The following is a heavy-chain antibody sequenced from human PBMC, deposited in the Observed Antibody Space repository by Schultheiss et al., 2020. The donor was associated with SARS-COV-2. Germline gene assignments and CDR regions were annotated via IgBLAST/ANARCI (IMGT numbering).Heavy chain of an antibody. J-gene: IGHJ4*02. CDR2: INHSGST. V-gene: IGHV4-34*01. D-gene: IGHD5-18*01. CDR3: ASGPHVDTAMPFDY. CDR1: GFTFSSYA. Sequence: GSLRLSCAASGFTFSSYAMSWVRQAPGKGLEWIGEINHSGSTNYNPSLKSRVTISVDTSKNQFSLKLSSVTAADTAVYYCASGPHVDTAMPFDYWGQGTLVTVSS.